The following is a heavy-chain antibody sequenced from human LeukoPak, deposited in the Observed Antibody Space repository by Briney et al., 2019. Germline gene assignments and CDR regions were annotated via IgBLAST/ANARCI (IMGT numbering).Heavy chain of an antibody. Sequence: PGGSLRLSCAASGFTFNSFGMNWVRQAPGKGLEWVSYISSTSGTIFYADSVKGRFTISRDSARTSLYLQMNSLRAEDTAGYYCARDLAAGILWFDPWGQGILVTVSS. CDR3: ARDLAAGILWFDP. V-gene: IGHV3-48*01. CDR1: GFTFNSFG. D-gene: IGHD6-13*01. CDR2: ISSTSGTI. J-gene: IGHJ5*02.